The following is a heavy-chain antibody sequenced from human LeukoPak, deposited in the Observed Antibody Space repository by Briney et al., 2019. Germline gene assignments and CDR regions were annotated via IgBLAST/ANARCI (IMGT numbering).Heavy chain of an antibody. V-gene: IGHV3-7*01. CDR1: GFTFSSYW. J-gene: IGHJ4*02. D-gene: IGHD3-22*01. Sequence: GGSLRLSCAASGFTFSSYWMSWVRQAPGKGLEWVANIKQDGSEKYYVDSVKGRFTISRDNAKNSLYLQTNSLRAEDTAVYYCARPYDSSGYPFDYWGQGTLVTVSS. CDR2: IKQDGSEK. CDR3: ARPYDSSGYPFDY.